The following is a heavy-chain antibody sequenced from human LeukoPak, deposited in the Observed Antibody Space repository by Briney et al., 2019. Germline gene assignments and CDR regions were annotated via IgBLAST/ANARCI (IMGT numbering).Heavy chain of an antibody. D-gene: IGHD1-1*01. CDR2: TYYRSKWNN. CDR3: ARYNWNGGRAFDV. V-gene: IGHV6-1*01. CDR1: GDSVSTSGVA. Sequence: SQTLSLTCAISGDSVSTSGVAWNWIRQSPSRSLEWLGRTYYRSKWNNDYAVSVQSLIIINPDTSKNQFSLQLNSVTPEDTAVYYCARYNWNGGRAFDVWGQGTTVTVSS. J-gene: IGHJ3*01.